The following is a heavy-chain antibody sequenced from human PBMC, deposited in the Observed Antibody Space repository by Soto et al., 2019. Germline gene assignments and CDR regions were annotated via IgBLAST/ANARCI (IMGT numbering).Heavy chain of an antibody. CDR1: GFAFSSYA. J-gene: IGHJ4*02. Sequence: QVQLVESGGGVVQPGRSLRLSCAASGFAFSSYAMHWVRQAPGKGLEWVAVISYDGSNKYYAYSVKGRFTISRDNSKNTLYLQMNSLRAEDTAVYYCARDLSGSGDWGQGTLVTVSS. CDR2: ISYDGSNK. CDR3: ARDLSGSGD. D-gene: IGHD3-10*01. V-gene: IGHV3-30-3*01.